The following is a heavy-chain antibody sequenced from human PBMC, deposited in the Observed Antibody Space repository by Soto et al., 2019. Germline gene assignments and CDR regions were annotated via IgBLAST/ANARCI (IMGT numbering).Heavy chain of an antibody. CDR3: ARAAIGYCSSTSCPTGDY. Sequence: ASVKVSCKASGYTFTSYGISWVRQAPGQGLEWMGWISAYNGNTNYAQKLQGRVTMTTDTSTSTAYMELRSLRSDDTAVYYCARAAIGYCSSTSCPTGDYWGQGTLVTVSS. J-gene: IGHJ4*02. D-gene: IGHD2-2*01. CDR1: GYTFTSYG. V-gene: IGHV1-18*01. CDR2: ISAYNGNT.